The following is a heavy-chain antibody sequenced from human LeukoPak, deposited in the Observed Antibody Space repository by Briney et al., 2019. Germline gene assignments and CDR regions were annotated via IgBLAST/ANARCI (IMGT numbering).Heavy chain of an antibody. J-gene: IGHJ6*03. Sequence: SETLSLTCTVSGGSISSSSYYWGWIRQPPGKGLEWIGSIYYSGSTYYNPSLKSRVTISVDTSKNQFSLKLSSVTAADTAVYYCARHIAARLLNTDPYYYYYMDVWGKGTTVTVSS. CDR3: ARHIAARLLNTDPYYYYYMDV. CDR2: IYYSGST. CDR1: GGSISSSSYY. V-gene: IGHV4-39*07. D-gene: IGHD6-6*01.